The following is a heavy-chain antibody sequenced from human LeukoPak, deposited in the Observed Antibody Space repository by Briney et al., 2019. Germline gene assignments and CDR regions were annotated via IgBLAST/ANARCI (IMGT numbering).Heavy chain of an antibody. D-gene: IGHD2-2*01. V-gene: IGHV1-46*03. CDR3: ARDSHIVVVPAAKSLDY. CDR1: GYTFTSYY. J-gene: IGHJ4*02. CDR2: INPSGGST. Sequence: ASVKVSCKASGYTFTSYYMHWVRQAPGQGLEWMGIINPSGGSTSYAQKFQGRVTMTRDTSTSTVYMELSSLRSEDTAVYYRARDSHIVVVPAAKSLDYWGQGTLVTVSS.